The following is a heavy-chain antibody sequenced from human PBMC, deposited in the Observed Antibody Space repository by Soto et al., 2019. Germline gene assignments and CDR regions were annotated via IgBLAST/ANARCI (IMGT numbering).Heavy chain of an antibody. J-gene: IGHJ4*02. CDR2: IYWDDDK. D-gene: IGHD2-2*01. CDR3: AHLHCSSTSCYAAGDY. CDR1: GFSLSTSGVG. Sequence: QITLKESGPTLVKPTQTLTLTCTFSGFSLSTSGVGVGRIRQPPGKALEWLALIYWDDDKRYSPSLKSRLTITKDTSKNQVVLTMTNMDPVDTATYYCAHLHCSSTSCYAAGDYWGQGTLVTVSS. V-gene: IGHV2-5*02.